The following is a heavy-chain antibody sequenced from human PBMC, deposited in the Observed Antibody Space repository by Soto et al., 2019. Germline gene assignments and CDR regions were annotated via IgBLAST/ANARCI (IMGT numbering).Heavy chain of an antibody. CDR1: GYTFTSYG. V-gene: IGHV1-18*01. CDR2: ISAYNGNT. Sequence: ASVKVSCKASGYTFTSYGISWVRQAPGQGLEWMGWISAYNGNTNYAQKLQGRVTMTTDTSTSTAYMELRSLRSDDTALYYCARDRDSSGWTTYNWFDPWGQGTLVTVSS. D-gene: IGHD3-22*01. J-gene: IGHJ5*02. CDR3: ARDRDSSGWTTYNWFDP.